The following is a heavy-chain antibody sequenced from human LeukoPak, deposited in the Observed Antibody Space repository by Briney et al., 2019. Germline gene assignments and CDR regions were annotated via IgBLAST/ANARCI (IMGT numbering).Heavy chain of an antibody. CDR1: GFTFSSYW. V-gene: IGHV3-74*01. J-gene: IGHJ5*02. CDR3: VKSDWFDP. CDR2: VKYDGTVT. Sequence: PGGSLRLSCAASGFTFSSYWMSWVRQAPGKGLVWVARVKYDGTVTTYADFVKGRFTISKDSAKNTLYLQMNSLRAEDTGVYYCVKSDWFDPWGQGTLVTVSS.